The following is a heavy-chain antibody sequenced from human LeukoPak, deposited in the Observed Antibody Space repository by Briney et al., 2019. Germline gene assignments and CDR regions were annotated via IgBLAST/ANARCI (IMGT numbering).Heavy chain of an antibody. D-gene: IGHD3-22*01. J-gene: IGHJ5*02. CDR2: INAGNGNT. CDR3: ARDQETYYYDSSGYYAEENWFDP. V-gene: IGHV1-3*01. Sequence: GASVKVSCKASGYTFTSYAMHWVRQAPGQRLEWMGWINAGNGNTKYSQKFQGRVTITRDTSASTAYMELSGLRSEDTAVYYCARDQETYYYDSSGYYAEENWFDPWGQGTLVTVSS. CDR1: GYTFTSYA.